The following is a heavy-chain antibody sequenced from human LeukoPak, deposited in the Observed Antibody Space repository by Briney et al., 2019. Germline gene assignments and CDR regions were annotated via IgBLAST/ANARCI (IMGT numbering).Heavy chain of an antibody. Sequence: GGSLRLSCAASGFTFSSYWMHWVRQAPGKGLVWVSRINSDGSSITYADSVKGRSTISRDNAKNTLFLQMNSLRVEDTAVYYCAREGRVSGYDFDCWGQGTLVTVSS. J-gene: IGHJ4*02. CDR2: INSDGSSI. CDR1: GFTFSSYW. CDR3: AREGRVSGYDFDC. V-gene: IGHV3-74*03. D-gene: IGHD5-12*01.